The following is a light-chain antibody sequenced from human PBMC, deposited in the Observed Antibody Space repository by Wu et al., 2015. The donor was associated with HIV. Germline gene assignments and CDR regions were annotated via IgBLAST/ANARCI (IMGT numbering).Light chain of an antibody. CDR3: QQYDTWPRT. J-gene: IGKJ1*01. Sequence: EIVLTQSPGTLSLSPGERATLSCRASQSVSSSFLAWYQQKPGQAPRLLIYGTSNRATGIPDRFSGSGSGTDFTLTIIRLEPEDFAVYYCQQYDTWPRTFGQGTKVEVK. V-gene: IGKV3-20*01. CDR2: GTS. CDR1: QSVSSSF.